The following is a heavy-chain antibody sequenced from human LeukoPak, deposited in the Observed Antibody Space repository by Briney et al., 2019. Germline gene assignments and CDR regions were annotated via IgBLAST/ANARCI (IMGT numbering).Heavy chain of an antibody. CDR2: ISCSGSTI. Sequence: GDSLRLSCAASGFTFSSYEMNWVRQAPGKGLEWGSYISCSGSTIYYADSVKGRFTISRDNAKNSLYLQMNSLRAEDTAVYYCARAGYDFWSGYYPHYYMDVWGKGTTVTVSS. J-gene: IGHJ6*03. CDR3: ARAGYDFWSGYYPHYYMDV. D-gene: IGHD3-3*01. CDR1: GFTFSSYE. V-gene: IGHV3-48*03.